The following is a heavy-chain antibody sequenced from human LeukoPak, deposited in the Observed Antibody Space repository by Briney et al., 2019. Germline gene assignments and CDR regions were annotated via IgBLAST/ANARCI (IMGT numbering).Heavy chain of an antibody. V-gene: IGHV4-59*08. Sequence: SETLSLTCTVSGGSISSYYWSWIRQPPGKGLEWIGYIYYSGSTNYNPSLKSRVTISVDTSKNQFSLKLSSVTAADTAVYYCAGGALDYGDYFDYWGQGTLVTVSS. J-gene: IGHJ4*02. CDR2: IYYSGST. CDR3: AGGALDYGDYFDY. CDR1: GGSISSYY. D-gene: IGHD4-17*01.